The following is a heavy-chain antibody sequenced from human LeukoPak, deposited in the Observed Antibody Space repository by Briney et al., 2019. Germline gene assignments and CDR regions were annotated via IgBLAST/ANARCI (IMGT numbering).Heavy chain of an antibody. CDR3: AKETGPGIAAAEGFDY. CDR2: ISWNSGSI. Sequence: GGSLRLSCAASGFTFDDYAMHWVRQAPGKGLEWVSGISWNSGSIDYADSVKGRFTISRDNSKNTLYLQMNSLRAEDTAVYYCAKETGPGIAAAEGFDYWGQGTLVTVSS. J-gene: IGHJ4*02. CDR1: GFTFDDYA. D-gene: IGHD6-13*01. V-gene: IGHV3-9*01.